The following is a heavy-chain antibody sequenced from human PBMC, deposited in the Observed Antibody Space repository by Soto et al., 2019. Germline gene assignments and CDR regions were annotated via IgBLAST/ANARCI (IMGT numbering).Heavy chain of an antibody. Sequence: GESLKISCKGSGYSFTSYWIGWVRQMPGKGLEWMGIIYPGDSDTRYSPSFQGQVTISADKSISTAYLQWSSLKASDTAMYYCARTLQTYYDCWSGYQKRSYGMDGWGQGTTVTVSS. CDR1: GYSFTSYW. CDR3: ARTLQTYYDCWSGYQKRSYGMDG. V-gene: IGHV5-51*01. CDR2: IYPGDSDT. D-gene: IGHD3-3*01. J-gene: IGHJ6*02.